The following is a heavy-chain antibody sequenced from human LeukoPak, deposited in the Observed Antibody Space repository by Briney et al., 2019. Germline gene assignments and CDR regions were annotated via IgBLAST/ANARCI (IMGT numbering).Heavy chain of an antibody. CDR3: ARASSGWYLYFQH. Sequence: PSETLSLTCAVSGGSISSGGYSWSWIRQPPGKGLEWIGYIYHSGSTYYNPSLKSRVTISVDRSKNQFSLKPSSVTAADTAVYYCARASSGWYLYFQHWGQGTLVTVSS. V-gene: IGHV4-30-2*01. D-gene: IGHD6-19*01. CDR2: IYHSGST. J-gene: IGHJ1*01. CDR1: GGSISSGGYS.